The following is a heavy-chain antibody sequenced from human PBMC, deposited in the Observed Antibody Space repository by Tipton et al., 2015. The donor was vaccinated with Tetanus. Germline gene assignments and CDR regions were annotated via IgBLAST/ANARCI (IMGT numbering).Heavy chain of an antibody. J-gene: IGHJ4*02. CDR2: IYYSGST. Sequence: TLSLTCSVSGGSISGSSYYWSWIRQPPGKALEWIGSIYYSGSTFYHPSLQSRVTISVDTSKNQFSLRPSSVTAADTAVYFCARHPPPDYYGSGSYLDYWGQGTPVTVSS. D-gene: IGHD3-10*01. CDR3: ARHPPPDYYGSGSYLDY. CDR1: GGSISGSSYY. V-gene: IGHV4-39*01.